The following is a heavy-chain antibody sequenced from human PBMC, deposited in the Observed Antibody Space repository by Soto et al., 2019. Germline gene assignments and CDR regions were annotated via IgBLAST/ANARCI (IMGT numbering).Heavy chain of an antibody. Sequence: PSETLSLTCTVSGGSISRYYWSWIRQPPGKGLEWIGYTYSSGNTNYNPSLKGRVTILRDTSKNQLSLELSSVTAADTAVYYCARDLQLYLDPWGQGTLVTVSS. CDR2: TYSSGNT. J-gene: IGHJ5*02. CDR1: GGSISRYY. V-gene: IGHV4-59*01. D-gene: IGHD2-2*02. CDR3: ARDLQLYLDP.